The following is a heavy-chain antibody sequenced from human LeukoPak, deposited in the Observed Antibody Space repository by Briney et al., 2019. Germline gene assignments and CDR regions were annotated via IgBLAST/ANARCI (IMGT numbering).Heavy chain of an antibody. Sequence: ASVKVSCKASGGTSSSYAISWVRQAPGQGLGWMGGIIPIFGTANYAQKFQGRVTITADESTSTAYMELSSLRSEDTAVYYCAPKYSISSALLPRRTPYYSGMDVWGQGTTVTVSS. V-gene: IGHV1-69*13. D-gene: IGHD6-6*01. CDR1: GGTSSSYA. CDR2: IIPIFGTA. CDR3: APKYSISSALLPRRTPYYSGMDV. J-gene: IGHJ6*02.